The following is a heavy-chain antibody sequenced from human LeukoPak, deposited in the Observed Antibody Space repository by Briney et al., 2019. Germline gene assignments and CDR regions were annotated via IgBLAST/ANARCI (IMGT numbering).Heavy chain of an antibody. Sequence: SETLSLTCTVSGGSISSSSYYWGWIRQPPGKGLEWIGYIYHSGSTYYNPSLKSRVTISVDRSKNQFSLKLSSVTAADTAVYYCARDQRSGSYDYWGQGTLVTVSS. D-gene: IGHD1-26*01. V-gene: IGHV4-39*07. CDR2: IYHSGST. J-gene: IGHJ4*02. CDR3: ARDQRSGSYDY. CDR1: GGSISSSSYY.